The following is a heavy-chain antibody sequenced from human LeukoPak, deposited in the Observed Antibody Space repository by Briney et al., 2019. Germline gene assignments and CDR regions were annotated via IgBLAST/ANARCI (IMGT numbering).Heavy chain of an antibody. D-gene: IGHD3-3*01. CDR3: ARQTFYDFWSGPQGYMDV. CDR2: IYYSGTT. J-gene: IGHJ6*03. V-gene: IGHV4-39*01. Sequence: SETLSLTCTVSGDSISSSSHCWGWVRQPPGKGLEWIGTIYYSGTTYYNPSLESRVTISVDTSKNQFSLKLSSVTAADTAVYYCARQTFYDFWSGPQGYMDVWGKGTTVTVSS. CDR1: GDSISSSSHC.